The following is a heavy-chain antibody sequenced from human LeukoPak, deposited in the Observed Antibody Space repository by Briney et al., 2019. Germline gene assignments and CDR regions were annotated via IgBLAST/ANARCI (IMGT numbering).Heavy chain of an antibody. CDR2: IGTAGDT. Sequence: GGSLRLSCAASGFTFSSYDMHWVRQATGKGLEWVSAIGTAGDTYYPGSVKGRFTTSRENAKNSLYLQMNSLRAGDTAVYYCAREDCSSTSCFMDYWGQGTLVTVSS. D-gene: IGHD2-2*01. V-gene: IGHV3-13*01. J-gene: IGHJ4*02. CDR1: GFTFSSYD. CDR3: AREDCSSTSCFMDY.